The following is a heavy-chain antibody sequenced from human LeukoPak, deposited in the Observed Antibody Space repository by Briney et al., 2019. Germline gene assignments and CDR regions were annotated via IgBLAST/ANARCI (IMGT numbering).Heavy chain of an antibody. Sequence: KVGESLKTSCKGSGYSFSNYWIGWVRHMPGKGLEWMGIIYPGDSDTRYSPSFQGQVTISADTSISTAYLQWSSLKASDTAMYYCARHYYDYVWGSYGIDYWGQGTLVTVSS. CDR3: ARHYYDYVWGSYGIDY. D-gene: IGHD3-16*01. CDR2: IYPGDSDT. CDR1: GYSFSNYW. V-gene: IGHV5-51*01. J-gene: IGHJ4*02.